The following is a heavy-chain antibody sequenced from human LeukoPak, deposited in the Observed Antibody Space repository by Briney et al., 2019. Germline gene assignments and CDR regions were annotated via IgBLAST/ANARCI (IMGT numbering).Heavy chain of an antibody. CDR3: VTGGPWGIPVPVGGPLDY. Sequence: GASLRVSSKVSGYTLTVLPMHSGRPAPGEGLERRGRLFPVVGRRIYAQTCQDRVTLTEDPSTDTAYMELSSRKAEDTAVYYCVTGGPWGIPVPVGGPLDYWGQGTLVTVSS. D-gene: IGHD6-19*01. V-gene: IGHV1-24*01. J-gene: IGHJ4*02. CDR1: GYTLTVLP. CDR2: LFPVVGRR.